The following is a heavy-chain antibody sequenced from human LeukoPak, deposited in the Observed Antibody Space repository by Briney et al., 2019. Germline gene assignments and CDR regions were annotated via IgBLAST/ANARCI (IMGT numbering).Heavy chain of an antibody. Sequence: ASVKVSCKVSGYTLTELSMHWVRQAPGKGLEWMGGFDPEDGETIYAQKFQGRVTMTEDTSTDTAYMELSSLRSEDTAVYYCATGLGSSWPDAFDIWGQGTMVTVSS. D-gene: IGHD6-13*01. CDR3: ATGLGSSWPDAFDI. V-gene: IGHV1-24*01. CDR2: FDPEDGET. J-gene: IGHJ3*02. CDR1: GYTLTELS.